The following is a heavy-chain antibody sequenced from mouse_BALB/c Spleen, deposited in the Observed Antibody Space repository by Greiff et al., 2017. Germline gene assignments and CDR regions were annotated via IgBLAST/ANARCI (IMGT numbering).Heavy chain of an antibody. CDR1: GYAFSSYW. V-gene: IGHV1-80*01. Sequence: VQLQQSGAELVRPGSSVKISCKASGYAFSSYWMNWVKQRPGQGLEWIGQIYPGDGDTNYNGKFKGKATLTADKSSSTAYMQLSSLTSEDSAVYFCARGRGPTVEGGYWGQGTTLTVSS. CDR3: ARGRGPTVEGGY. D-gene: IGHD1-1*01. CDR2: IYPGDGDT. J-gene: IGHJ2*01.